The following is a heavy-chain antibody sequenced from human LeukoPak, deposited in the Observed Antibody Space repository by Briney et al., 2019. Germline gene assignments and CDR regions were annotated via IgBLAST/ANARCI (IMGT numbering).Heavy chain of an antibody. Sequence: SETLSLTCTVPGGSISSYYRSWIRQPPGKGLEWIGYIYYSGSTNYNPSLRSRVTISVDTSKNQFSLKLSSVTAADTAVYYCARLEYSSSSGPFDYWGQGTLVTVSS. D-gene: IGHD6-6*01. J-gene: IGHJ4*02. V-gene: IGHV4-59*01. CDR3: ARLEYSSSSGPFDY. CDR1: GGSISSYY. CDR2: IYYSGST.